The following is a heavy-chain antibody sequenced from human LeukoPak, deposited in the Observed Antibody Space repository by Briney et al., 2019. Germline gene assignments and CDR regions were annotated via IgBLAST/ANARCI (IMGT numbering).Heavy chain of an antibody. J-gene: IGHJ3*02. CDR3: ARLHQGAFDI. V-gene: IGHV4-34*01. CDR2: INHSGST. CDR1: GGSFSAYY. Sequence: PSETLSLTCAVYGGSFSAYYWSWIRQPPGKGLEWIGEINHSGSTNYNPSLKSRVTISVDTSKNQFSLKLSSVTAADTAAYYCARLHQGAFDIWGQGTMVTVSS.